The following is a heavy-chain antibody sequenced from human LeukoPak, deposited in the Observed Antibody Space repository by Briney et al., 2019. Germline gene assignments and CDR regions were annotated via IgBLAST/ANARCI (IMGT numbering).Heavy chain of an antibody. J-gene: IGHJ4*02. Sequence: GGSLRLSCAASGFTFSSYAMSWVRQAPGKGLEWVSAISGSGGSTYYADSVKGRFTISRDNSKNTLYLQMNSLRAEDTAVYYCAKYPIQHFDYYDSSGYYLYYFDYWGQGTLVTVSS. CDR2: ISGSGGST. CDR3: AKYPIQHFDYYDSSGYYLYYFDY. V-gene: IGHV3-23*01. CDR1: GFTFSSYA. D-gene: IGHD3-22*01.